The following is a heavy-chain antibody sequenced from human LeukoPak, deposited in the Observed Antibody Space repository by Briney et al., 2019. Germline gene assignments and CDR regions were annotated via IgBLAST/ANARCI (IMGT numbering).Heavy chain of an antibody. J-gene: IGHJ3*02. CDR2: IYTSGST. CDR1: GGSISSYY. D-gene: IGHD5-12*01. V-gene: IGHV4-4*07. CDR3: ASTYLGASKDAFDI. Sequence: SETLSLTCTVPGGSISSYYWSCIRQPAGKGLEWIGRIYTSGSTNHNPSFKSRVTMSLDTSKNQFSLKLSSVTAADTAVYYCASTYLGASKDAFDIWGQGTMVTVSS.